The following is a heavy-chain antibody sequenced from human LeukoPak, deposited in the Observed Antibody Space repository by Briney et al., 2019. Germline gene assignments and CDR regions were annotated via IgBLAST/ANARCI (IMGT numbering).Heavy chain of an antibody. V-gene: IGHV4-39*01. D-gene: IGHD6-13*01. CDR3: ARGSSWSK. CDR2: MYYSGSS. J-gene: IGHJ4*02. Sequence: PSETLSLTCTVSGGSISSNNHYWGWIRQSPGKGLEWIGSMYYSGSSYYNPSLKSRLTISVDTSKNQFSLKLNSVTAADTAVYYCARGSSWSKWGQGTLVTVSS. CDR1: GGSISSNNHY.